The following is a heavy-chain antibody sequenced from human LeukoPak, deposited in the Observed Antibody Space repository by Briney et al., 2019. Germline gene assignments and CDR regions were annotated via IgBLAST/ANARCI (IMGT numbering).Heavy chain of an antibody. D-gene: IGHD3-22*01. J-gene: IGHJ4*02. CDR3: ARELLTYYYDSSGYPRGYFDY. V-gene: IGHV3-53*01. CDR1: GFTFSSYS. Sequence: GGSLRLSCAASGFTFSSYSMNWVRQAPGKGLEWVSVIYSGGSTHYADSVKGRFTISRDNSKNTLYLQMNSLRAEDTAVYYCARELLTYYYDSSGYPRGYFDYWGQGTLVTVSS. CDR2: IYSGGST.